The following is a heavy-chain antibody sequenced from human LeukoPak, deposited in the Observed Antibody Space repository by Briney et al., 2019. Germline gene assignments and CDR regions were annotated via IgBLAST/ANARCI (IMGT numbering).Heavy chain of an antibody. Sequence: SVKVSCKASGGTFSNSAISWVRQAPGQGLEWMGGIIPVFGTPNYAQKFQGRVTITTDESTSTVYMDLSSLRSEDAAVYYCARGPFYYDSSGYIFDYWGQGTMVTVSS. CDR1: GGTFSNSA. CDR3: ARGPFYYDSSGYIFDY. V-gene: IGHV1-69*05. D-gene: IGHD3-22*01. J-gene: IGHJ3*01. CDR2: IIPVFGTP.